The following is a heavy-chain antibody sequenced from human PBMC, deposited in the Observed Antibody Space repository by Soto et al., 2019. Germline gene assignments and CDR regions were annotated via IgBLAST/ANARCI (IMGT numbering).Heavy chain of an antibody. D-gene: IGHD3-10*01. CDR3: ARDSYGSGSYDAPPYYYYGMDV. CDR2: IWYDGSNK. CDR1: GFTFSSYG. Sequence: GGSLRLSCAASGFTFSSYGMHWVRQAPGKGLEWVAVIWYDGSNKYYADSVKGRFTISRDNSKNTLYLQMNSLRAEDTAVYYCARDSYGSGSYDAPPYYYYGMDVWGQGTTVTVSS. V-gene: IGHV3-33*01. J-gene: IGHJ6*02.